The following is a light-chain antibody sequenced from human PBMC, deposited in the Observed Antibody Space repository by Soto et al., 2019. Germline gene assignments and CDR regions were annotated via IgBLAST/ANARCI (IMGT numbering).Light chain of an antibody. CDR2: RAS. V-gene: IGKV1-5*03. Sequence: DIQMTQSPSTLSASVGDRVTITCRARQSISDWLAWYQQNPGKGPKLHIYRASNLENGVPSRFNGGGFGTEFSHTISSLQPDDFATYYCQQYSNYWTFGQGTKVEIK. CDR1: QSISDW. CDR3: QQYSNYWT. J-gene: IGKJ1*01.